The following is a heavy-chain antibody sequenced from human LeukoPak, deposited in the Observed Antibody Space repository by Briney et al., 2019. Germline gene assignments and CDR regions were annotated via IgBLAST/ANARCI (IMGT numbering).Heavy chain of an antibody. Sequence: GGSLRLSCAASGFIFSSYEMNWVRQAPGKGLEWVSYISSSGSTKNYADSVKGRFAISRDNAKKSLFLQMNSLRAEDTAVYYCARDVAAPGGVYFDYWGQGTLVTVSS. D-gene: IGHD3-16*01. CDR3: ARDVAAPGGVYFDY. CDR1: GFIFSSYE. V-gene: IGHV3-48*03. J-gene: IGHJ4*02. CDR2: ISSSGSTK.